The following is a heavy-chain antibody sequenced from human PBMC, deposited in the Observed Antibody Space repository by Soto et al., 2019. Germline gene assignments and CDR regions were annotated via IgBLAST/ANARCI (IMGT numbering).Heavy chain of an antibody. CDR1: GYTFTSYG. CDR3: ATRSPAFDF. Sequence: QVQMVQSGPEVKKPGASVKVSCKTSGYTFTSYGVAWVRQAPGRGLEWMGWISTSKGETTYAQKFQGRVTMTTDTSTSTAYMELRSLRSDDTAVYYCATRSPAFDFWGQGTLVTVSS. J-gene: IGHJ4*02. V-gene: IGHV1-18*01. CDR2: ISTSKGET.